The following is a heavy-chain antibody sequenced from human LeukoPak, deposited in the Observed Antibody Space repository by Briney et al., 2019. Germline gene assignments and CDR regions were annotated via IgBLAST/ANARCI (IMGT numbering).Heavy chain of an antibody. Sequence: GGSQRLSCAASGFTLSSYSMNWVRQAPGKGLEWVSSISSSSGYIYYADSVKGRFTISRANAKNSLYLQMNSLRAEDTAVYYCARDGPETYCSSSSCSAGRAFDIWGQGTMVTVSS. D-gene: IGHD2-2*01. CDR3: ARDGPETYCSSSSCSAGRAFDI. J-gene: IGHJ3*02. CDR2: ISSSSGYI. V-gene: IGHV3-21*01. CDR1: GFTLSSYS.